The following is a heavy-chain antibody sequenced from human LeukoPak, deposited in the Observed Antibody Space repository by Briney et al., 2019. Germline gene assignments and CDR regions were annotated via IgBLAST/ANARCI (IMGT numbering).Heavy chain of an antibody. J-gene: IGHJ5*02. Sequence: GESLKISCKGSGYSFTSYWIGWVRQMPGKGLEWMGIIYPGDSDTRYSTSFQGQVTISAAKSSSTAYLPWSSLKASDTAMYYCARLGKGKLSAWFDPWGQGTLVTVSS. D-gene: IGHD3-10*01. CDR2: IYPGDSDT. V-gene: IGHV5-51*01. CDR3: ARLGKGKLSAWFDP. CDR1: GYSFTSYW.